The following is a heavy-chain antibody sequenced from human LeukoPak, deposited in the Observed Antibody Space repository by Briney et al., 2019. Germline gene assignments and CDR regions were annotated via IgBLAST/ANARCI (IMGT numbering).Heavy chain of an antibody. V-gene: IGHV3-7*01. Sequence: GGSLRLSCAASGFTFSSYWMTWVRQAPGKGLEWVANIKQGGSEKYYVDSVKGRFTISRDNAKNSLYLQMNSLRAEDAAVYYCARHSGTYFDYWGQGTLVTVSS. J-gene: IGHJ4*02. CDR2: IKQGGSEK. CDR3: ARHSGTYFDY. CDR1: GFTFSSYW. D-gene: IGHD1-26*01.